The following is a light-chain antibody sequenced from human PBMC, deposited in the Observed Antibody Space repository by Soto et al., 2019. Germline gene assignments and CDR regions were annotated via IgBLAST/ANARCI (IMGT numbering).Light chain of an antibody. J-gene: IGKJ5*01. CDR3: QQYYSYPPIT. Sequence: AIRMPQSPSSLSASTGDRVTITCRASHGISSYLAWYQQKPGKAPKLLIYAASTLQSGVPSRFSGSGSGTDFTLTISCLQSADFATYYGQQYYSYPPITSGHGTRLEIK. CDR1: HGISSY. CDR2: AAS. V-gene: IGKV1-8*01.